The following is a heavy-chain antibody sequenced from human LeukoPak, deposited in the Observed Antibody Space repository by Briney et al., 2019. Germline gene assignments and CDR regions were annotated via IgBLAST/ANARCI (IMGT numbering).Heavy chain of an antibody. J-gene: IGHJ5*02. CDR3: ARDSPYDFWSGYPWFDP. D-gene: IGHD3-3*01. CDR1: GFTFSSYS. Sequence: PGGSPRLSCAASGFTFSSYSMNGVRQAPGKGLEWVSSISSSSSYIYYADSVKGRFTISRDNAKNSLYLQMNSLRAEDTAVYYCARDSPYDFWSGYPWFDPWGQGTLVTVSS. V-gene: IGHV3-21*01. CDR2: ISSSSSYI.